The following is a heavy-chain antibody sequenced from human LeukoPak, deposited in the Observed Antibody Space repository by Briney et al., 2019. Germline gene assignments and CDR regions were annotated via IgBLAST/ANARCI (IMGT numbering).Heavy chain of an antibody. CDR2: ISGSGGST. CDR1: GLPFNSYA. Sequence: GGSLRLPWGASGLPFNSYAMRGVRQAPGKGLEGVSAISGSGGSTYYADSVKGRFTISRDNSKNTLYLQMNSLRAEDTAVYYCAKTLTGGYDSSGYFDYWGQGTLVTVSS. D-gene: IGHD3-22*01. J-gene: IGHJ4*02. V-gene: IGHV3-23*01. CDR3: AKTLTGGYDSSGYFDY.